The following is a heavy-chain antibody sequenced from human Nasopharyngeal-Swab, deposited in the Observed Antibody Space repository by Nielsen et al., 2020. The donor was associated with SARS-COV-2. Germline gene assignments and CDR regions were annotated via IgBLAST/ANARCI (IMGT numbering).Heavy chain of an antibody. D-gene: IGHD3-3*01. J-gene: IGHJ6*03. Sequence: ASVKVSCKTSGYMFSSYGISWVRQAPGQGLEWMGWISAYNGNTKYAQKLQGRVTMSTDTSTSTAYMELRSLRSDDTAVYYCARMYYDVWSGYHTSYQNYYMDVWGKGTTVTVSS. CDR1: GYMFSSYG. CDR2: ISAYNGNT. CDR3: ARMYYDVWSGYHTSYQNYYMDV. V-gene: IGHV1-18*04.